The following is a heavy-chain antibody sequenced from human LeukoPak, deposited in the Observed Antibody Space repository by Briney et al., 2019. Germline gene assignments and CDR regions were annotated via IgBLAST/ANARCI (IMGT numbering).Heavy chain of an antibody. CDR3: ARDHFGSGWYGYYYYYMDV. J-gene: IGHJ6*03. V-gene: IGHV3-7*01. CDR1: GFAFTSYW. Sequence: GGSLRLSCAASGFAFTSYWMNWVRQAPGKGLEWVANIKEDGSEKYYVDSVKGRFTISRDNAKNFLYLQMNSLRVDDTSVYYCARDHFGSGWYGYYYYYMDVWGKGTTVTISS. CDR2: IKEDGSEK. D-gene: IGHD6-19*01.